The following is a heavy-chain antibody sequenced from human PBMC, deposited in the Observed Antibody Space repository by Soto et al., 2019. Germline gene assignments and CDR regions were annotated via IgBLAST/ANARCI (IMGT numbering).Heavy chain of an antibody. Sequence: GGSLRLSCAASGFTFSSYAMSWVRQVPGKGLEWVSAISGSGGSTYYADSVKGRFTISRDNSKNTLYLQMNSLRAEDTAVYYCANILGYCSGGSCYSGHWGQGTLVTVSS. CDR2: ISGSGGST. V-gene: IGHV3-23*01. CDR1: GFTFSSYA. CDR3: ANILGYCSGGSCYSGH. D-gene: IGHD2-15*01. J-gene: IGHJ4*02.